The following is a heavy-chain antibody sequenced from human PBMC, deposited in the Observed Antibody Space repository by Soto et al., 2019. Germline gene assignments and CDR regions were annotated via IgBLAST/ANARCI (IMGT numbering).Heavy chain of an antibody. J-gene: IGHJ1*01. D-gene: IGHD3-3*01. V-gene: IGHV3-21*01. CDR2: ITVGSSHI. Sequence: PGGSLRLSCTGSGFPFSAYNINWVRQAPGKGLEWVSSITVGSSHIYQPNSMKGRFTISRDDAKNSVYLQIDSLRDEDTALYYCSRSPEVGVRGAYRGQGTRVTVSS. CDR1: GFPFSAYN. CDR3: SRSPEVGVRGAY.